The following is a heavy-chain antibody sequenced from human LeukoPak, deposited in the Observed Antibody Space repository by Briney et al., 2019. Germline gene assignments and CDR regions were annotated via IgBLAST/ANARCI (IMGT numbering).Heavy chain of an antibody. Sequence: GGSLRPSCAPSGSTFGSYAMHWVRQAPGKGLEWVAVISYDRSNKYYADSVKGRFTISRDNSKNTLYLQMSSLRAEDAAVYYCARDGYSYGYGNWFDPWGQGTLVTVSS. CDR1: GSTFGSYA. D-gene: IGHD5-18*01. V-gene: IGHV3-30*15. CDR3: ARDGYSYGYGNWFDP. CDR2: ISYDRSNK. J-gene: IGHJ5*02.